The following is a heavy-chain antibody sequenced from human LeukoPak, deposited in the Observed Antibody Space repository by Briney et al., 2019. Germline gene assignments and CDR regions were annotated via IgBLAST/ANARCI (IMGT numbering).Heavy chain of an antibody. Sequence: SQALSLTCAISGDSVSSNSAAWNWIRQSPSRGLEWLGRTYYRSKWYNDYAVSVKSRITINPDTSKNQFSLKLSSVTAADTAVYYCARGGRRDGYNFRYWGQGTLVTVSS. CDR2: TYYRSKWYN. CDR1: GDSVSSNSAA. V-gene: IGHV6-1*01. J-gene: IGHJ4*02. CDR3: ARGGRRDGYNFRY. D-gene: IGHD5-24*01.